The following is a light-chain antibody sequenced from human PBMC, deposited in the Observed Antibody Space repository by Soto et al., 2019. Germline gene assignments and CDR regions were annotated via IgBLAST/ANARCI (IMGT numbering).Light chain of an antibody. Sequence: VIWMTQSPSLLSASTGDRVTISCRMSQVISSYLAWYQQKPGKAPELLIYAASTLQSGVPSRFSGSGSGTDFTLTISCLQSEDFATYYCQQYNSYSQTFGQGTKVEIK. CDR1: QVISSY. CDR2: AAS. V-gene: IGKV1D-8*03. CDR3: QQYNSYSQT. J-gene: IGKJ1*01.